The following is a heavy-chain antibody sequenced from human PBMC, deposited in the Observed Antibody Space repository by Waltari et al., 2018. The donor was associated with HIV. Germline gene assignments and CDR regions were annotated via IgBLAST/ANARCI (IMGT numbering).Heavy chain of an antibody. D-gene: IGHD6-13*01. V-gene: IGHV1-69*04. CDR1: GGTFSSYA. CDR3: ARAKQQLDGQVYFDY. J-gene: IGHJ4*02. Sequence: QVQLVQSGAEVKKPGSSVKVSCKASGGTFSSYAISWVRQAPGQGLEWMGRIIPILGIANYAQKFQGRVTITADKSTSTAYMELSSLRSEDTAVYYCARAKQQLDGQVYFDYWGQGTLVTVSS. CDR2: IIPILGIA.